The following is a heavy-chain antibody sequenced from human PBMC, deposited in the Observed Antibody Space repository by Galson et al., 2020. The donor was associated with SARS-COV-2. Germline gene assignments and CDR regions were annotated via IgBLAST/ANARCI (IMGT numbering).Heavy chain of an antibody. J-gene: IGHJ4*02. CDR2: ISGGGGST. D-gene: IGHD4-17*01. CDR3: AKDRGNDYGYQLDF. V-gene: IGHV3-23*01. Sequence: GGSLRLSCAASGFTFSRYAMAWVRQAPGKGLEWVSGISGGGGSTYYADSVKGRFTISRDISQNAVYLQMSSLRAEDTAVYYCAKDRGNDYGYQLDFLGQGTQVTVSS. CDR1: GFTFSRYA.